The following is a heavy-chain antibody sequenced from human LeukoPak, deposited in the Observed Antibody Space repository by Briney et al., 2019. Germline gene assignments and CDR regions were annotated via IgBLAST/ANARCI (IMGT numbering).Heavy chain of an antibody. Sequence: GGSLRLSCAASGFTFSSYAMHWVRQAPGKGLEWVSAISGSGGSTYYADSVKGRFTISRDSSKNTLYLQMNSLRPEDTAVYYCARGGLGRFFDYGGQGTLVTVSS. D-gene: IGHD3-3*01. CDR3: ARGGLGRFFDY. CDR2: ISGSGGST. J-gene: IGHJ4*02. V-gene: IGHV3-23*01. CDR1: GFTFSSYA.